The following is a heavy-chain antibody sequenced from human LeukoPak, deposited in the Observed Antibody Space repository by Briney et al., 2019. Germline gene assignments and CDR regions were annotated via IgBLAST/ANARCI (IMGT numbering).Heavy chain of an antibody. Sequence: GASVKVSCKASGYTFTGYYMHWVRQAPGQGLEWMGWINPNSGGTNYAQKFQGRVTMTRDTSISTAYMELSGLRSDDTAVYYCARDPSIVGATAPIDYWGQGTLVTVSS. J-gene: IGHJ4*02. CDR1: GYTFTGYY. D-gene: IGHD1-26*01. CDR3: ARDPSIVGATAPIDY. V-gene: IGHV1-2*02. CDR2: INPNSGGT.